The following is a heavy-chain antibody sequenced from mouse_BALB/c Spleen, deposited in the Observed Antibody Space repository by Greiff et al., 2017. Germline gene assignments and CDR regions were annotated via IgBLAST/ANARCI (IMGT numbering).Heavy chain of an antibody. J-gene: IGHJ4*01. Sequence: VKLQESGAELARPGASVKMSCKASGYTFTSYTMHWVKQRPGQGLEWIGYINPSSGYTNYNQKFKDKATLTADKSSSTAYMQLSSLTSEDSAVYYCARALYGNYAMDYWGQGTSVTVSS. CDR1: GYTFTSYT. D-gene: IGHD2-1*01. V-gene: IGHV1-4*01. CDR2: INPSSGYT. CDR3: ARALYGNYAMDY.